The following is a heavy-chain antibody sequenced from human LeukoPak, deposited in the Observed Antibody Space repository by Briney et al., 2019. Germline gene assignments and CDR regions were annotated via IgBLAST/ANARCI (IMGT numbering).Heavy chain of an antibody. CDR3: ARDRYYDILTGYYYYYYGMDV. CDR1: GGSISIYY. J-gene: IGHJ6*02. V-gene: IGHV4-59*01. D-gene: IGHD3-9*01. CDR2: VYNSGNT. Sequence: SETLSLTCTVSGGSISIYYWSWVRQPPGKGLEWMGYVYNSGNTDYNPSLKSRVTISVDTSKNQFSLKLSSVTAADTAVYYCARDRYYDILTGYYYYYYGMDVWGQGTTVTVSS.